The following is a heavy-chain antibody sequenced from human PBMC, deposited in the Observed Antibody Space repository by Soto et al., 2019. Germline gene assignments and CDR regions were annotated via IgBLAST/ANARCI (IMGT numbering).Heavy chain of an antibody. CDR1: GYSFTSYW. CDR2: IYPGDSDT. CDR3: ATSRKYSSSWYKFHYYYGMDV. V-gene: IGHV5-51*01. J-gene: IGHJ6*02. D-gene: IGHD6-13*01. Sequence: GESLKISCKGSGYSFTSYWIGWVRQMPGKGLEWMGIIYPGDSDTRYSPSFQGQVTISADKSISTAYLQWSSLKASDTAMYYCATSRKYSSSWYKFHYYYGMDVWGQGTTVTVSS.